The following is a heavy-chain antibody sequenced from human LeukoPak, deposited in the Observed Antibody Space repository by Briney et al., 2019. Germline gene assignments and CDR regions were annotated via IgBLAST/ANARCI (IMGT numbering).Heavy chain of an antibody. CDR1: GFTFSNYA. CDR3: AKAATGGLITFGGVIVIPAFFDY. D-gene: IGHD3-16*02. Sequence: PGGSLRLSCAASGFTFSNYAMSWVRQAPGKGLEWVSGMSGLGGSTFYADSVKGRFTISRDNSKNTLYLQMNSLRAEDTAVYYCAKAATGGLITFGGVIVIPAFFDYWGQGTQVTVSS. V-gene: IGHV3-23*01. J-gene: IGHJ4*02. CDR2: MSGLGGST.